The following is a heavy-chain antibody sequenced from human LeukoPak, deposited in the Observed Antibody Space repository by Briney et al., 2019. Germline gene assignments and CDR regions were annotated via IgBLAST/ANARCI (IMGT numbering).Heavy chain of an antibody. CDR3: ATNPKDIVLMVYFDY. J-gene: IGHJ4*02. CDR1: GGSISSSSYY. D-gene: IGHD2-8*01. Sequence: SETLSLTCTVSGGSISSSSYYWGWIRQPPGKGLEWIGSIYYSGSTYYNPSLKRRVTISVDTSKNQFSLKLSSVTAADTAVYYCATNPKDIVLMVYFDYWGQGTLVTVSS. CDR2: IYYSGST. V-gene: IGHV4-39*01.